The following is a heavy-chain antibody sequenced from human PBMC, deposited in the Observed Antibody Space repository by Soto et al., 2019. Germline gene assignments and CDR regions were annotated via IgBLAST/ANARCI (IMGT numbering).Heavy chain of an antibody. D-gene: IGHD4-4*01. CDR3: ARERPTGHYSNSRYFDY. CDR1: GGSISSGDYY. J-gene: IGHJ4*02. CDR2: IYYSGST. Sequence: SETLSLTCTVSGGSISSGDYYWSWIRQPPGKGLEWIGYIYYSGSTYYNPSLKSRVTISVDTSKNQFSLKLSSVTAADTAVYYCARERPTGHYSNSRYFDYWGQGTLVTVSS. V-gene: IGHV4-30-4*01.